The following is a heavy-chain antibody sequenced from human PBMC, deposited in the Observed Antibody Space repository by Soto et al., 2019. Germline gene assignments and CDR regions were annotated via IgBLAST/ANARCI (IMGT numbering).Heavy chain of an antibody. CDR2: ISNSGSLT. Sequence: QLLESGGGLVQFGGSLRLSCAASGFTFSSYGMSWVRQVPGKGLEWVSSISNSGSLTYYADSVKGRCTISRDNXXXXXXXXXXXXXXXXXXXXXXXXXLVTGHWYFHVWGRGALVTVSS. CDR1: GFTFSSYG. J-gene: IGHJ2*01. CDR3: XXXLVTGHWYFHV. V-gene: IGHV3-23*01. D-gene: IGHD2-21*02.